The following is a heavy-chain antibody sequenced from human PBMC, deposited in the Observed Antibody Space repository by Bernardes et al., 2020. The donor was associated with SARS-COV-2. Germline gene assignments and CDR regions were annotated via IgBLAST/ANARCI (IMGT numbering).Heavy chain of an antibody. Sequence: SLRLSCAASGFTFSSYWMSWVRQAPGKGLEWVANIKQDGSEKYYVDSVKGRFTISRDNAKNSLYLQMNSLRAEDTAVYYCASSPCSSTSCYYYYGMDVWGQGTTVTVSS. D-gene: IGHD2-2*01. J-gene: IGHJ6*02. V-gene: IGHV3-7*01. CDR1: GFTFSSYW. CDR2: IKQDGSEK. CDR3: ASSPCSSTSCYYYYGMDV.